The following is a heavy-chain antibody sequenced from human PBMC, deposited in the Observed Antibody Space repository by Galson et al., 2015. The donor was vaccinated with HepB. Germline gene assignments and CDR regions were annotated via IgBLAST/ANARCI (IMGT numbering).Heavy chain of an antibody. CDR1: GFTFSSYW. Sequence: SLRLSCAASGFTFSSYWMSWVRQAPGKGLEWVANIKQDGSEEYYVDSVKGRFTISRDNAKNSLYLQMNSLRAEDTAVYYCARAGYSSSWRLYYWGQGTLVTVSS. D-gene: IGHD6-13*01. CDR2: IKQDGSEE. CDR3: ARAGYSSSWRLYY. V-gene: IGHV3-7*01. J-gene: IGHJ4*02.